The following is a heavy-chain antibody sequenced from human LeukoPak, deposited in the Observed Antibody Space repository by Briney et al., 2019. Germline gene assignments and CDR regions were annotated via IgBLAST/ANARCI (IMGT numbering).Heavy chain of an antibody. Sequence: GGSLRLSCAASGFTFSSYAMSWVRQAPGKGLEWVSAISGSGGSTYYADSVKGRFTISRDNSKNTLYLQMNSLRAEDTAVYYCASSYHDPLCRGGSCYYGYWGQGTLVTVSS. CDR3: ASSYHDPLCRGGSCYYGY. D-gene: IGHD2-15*01. V-gene: IGHV3-23*01. CDR2: ISGSGGST. CDR1: GFTFSSYA. J-gene: IGHJ4*02.